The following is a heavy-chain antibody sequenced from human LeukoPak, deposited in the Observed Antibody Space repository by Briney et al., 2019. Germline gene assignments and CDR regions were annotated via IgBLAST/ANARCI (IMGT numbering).Heavy chain of an antibody. CDR2: INHSGST. CDR3: ARVRASSGWYLLDAFDI. V-gene: IGHV4-39*07. D-gene: IGHD6-19*01. J-gene: IGHJ3*02. Sequence: PSETLSLTCTVSGGSISSSSYYWGWIRQPPGKGLEWIGEINHSGSTNYNPSLKSRVTISVDTSKNQFSLKLSSVTAADTAVYYCARVRASSGWYLLDAFDIWGQGTMVTVSS. CDR1: GGSISSSSYY.